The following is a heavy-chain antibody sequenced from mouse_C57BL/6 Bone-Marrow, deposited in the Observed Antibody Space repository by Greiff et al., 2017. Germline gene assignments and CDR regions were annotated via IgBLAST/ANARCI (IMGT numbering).Heavy chain of an antibody. Sequence: QVHVKQSGPELVKPGASVKISCKASGYSFTSYYIHWVKQRPGQGLEWIGWIYPGSGNTKYNEKFKGKATLTADTSSSTAYMQLSSLTSEDSAVYYCARSGGFLRGYAMDYWGQGTSVTVSS. CDR2: IYPGSGNT. CDR3: ARSGGFLRGYAMDY. V-gene: IGHV1-66*01. CDR1: GYSFTSYY. D-gene: IGHD1-1*01. J-gene: IGHJ4*01.